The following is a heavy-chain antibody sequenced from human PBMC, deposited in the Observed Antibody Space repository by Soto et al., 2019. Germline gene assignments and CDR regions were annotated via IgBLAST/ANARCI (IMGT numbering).Heavy chain of an antibody. CDR1: ASSLTTNDMG. D-gene: IGHD3-22*01. J-gene: IGHJ5*02. CDR3: AHSLIGYYYDSSGSNGFAP. CDR2: IYWDDAK. Sequence: SGPTMLNPTQTLTRTCIFSASSLTTNDMGLGRIRHPPGKALEWLALIYWDDAKRYSPSLKRKLTITKATSKNQVVLTMTNMAPVDTATYYGAHSLIGYYYDSSGSNGFAPWGQGTLVTV. V-gene: IGHV2-5*02.